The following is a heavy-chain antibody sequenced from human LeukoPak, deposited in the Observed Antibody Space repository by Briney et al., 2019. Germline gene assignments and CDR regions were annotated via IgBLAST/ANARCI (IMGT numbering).Heavy chain of an antibody. Sequence: GGSLRLSCAASGFTFSSYSMNWVRQAPGKGLEWVSSISSSSSYIYYADSVKGRFTISRDNAKNSLYLQMNSLRAEETAVYYCARGSRDGYNVDYWGQGTLVTVSS. V-gene: IGHV3-21*01. J-gene: IGHJ4*02. D-gene: IGHD5-24*01. CDR1: GFTFSSYS. CDR3: ARGSRDGYNVDY. CDR2: ISSSSSYI.